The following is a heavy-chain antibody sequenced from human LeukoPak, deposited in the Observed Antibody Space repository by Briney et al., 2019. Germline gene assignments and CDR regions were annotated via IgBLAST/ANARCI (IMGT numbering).Heavy chain of an antibody. D-gene: IGHD3-22*01. Sequence: GGSLRLSCAASGFTFDDYAMHWVRQAPGKGLEWVSGISWNSGSIGYADSVKGRFTISRDNAKNSLYLQMNSLRAEDTALYYCAKVNSGYYLPFDYWGQGTLVTVSS. CDR1: GFTFDDYA. J-gene: IGHJ4*02. V-gene: IGHV3-9*01. CDR3: AKVNSGYYLPFDY. CDR2: ISWNSGSI.